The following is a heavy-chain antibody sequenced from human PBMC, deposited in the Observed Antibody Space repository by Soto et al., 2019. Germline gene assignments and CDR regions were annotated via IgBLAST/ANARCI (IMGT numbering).Heavy chain of an antibody. D-gene: IGHD5-12*01. Sequence: EVHLLESGGGLVQPGGSLRLSCAASGFSFNSYAMFWVRQAPGKGLEWVSVISARGGSSYFADSVKGRFTISRDNSKNVLSLEMTSLRAEDTAIYFWAKGSIEYSASVDNWGQGTLVLVSS. CDR3: AKGSIEYSASVDN. CDR2: ISARGGSS. V-gene: IGHV3-23*01. CDR1: GFSFNSYA. J-gene: IGHJ4*02.